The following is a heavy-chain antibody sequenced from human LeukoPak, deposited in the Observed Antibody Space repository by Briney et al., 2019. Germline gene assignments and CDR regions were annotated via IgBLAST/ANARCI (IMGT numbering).Heavy chain of an antibody. Sequence: GASVKVSCKASGYTFTGYYMHWVRQAPGQGLEWMGWINPNSGGTNYAQKFQGRVTMTRDTSISTAYMELSRLRSDDTAVYYCARDRPGRYCSSTSCYAASPFDPWGQGTLVIVSS. CDR1: GYTFTGYY. CDR2: INPNSGGT. V-gene: IGHV1-2*02. J-gene: IGHJ5*02. CDR3: ARDRPGRYCSSTSCYAASPFDP. D-gene: IGHD2-2*01.